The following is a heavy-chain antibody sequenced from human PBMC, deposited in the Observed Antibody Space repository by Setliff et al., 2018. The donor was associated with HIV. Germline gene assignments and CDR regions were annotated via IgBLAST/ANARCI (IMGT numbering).Heavy chain of an antibody. Sequence: GGSLRLSCVGSGFAFGTYTINWVRQVPGKGLEWVAVIWYDGSNKYYADSVRGRFITSRDNSKSTVFLHMNSLRAEDTAVYYCARDPHYYDSSGYYWDYWGQGALVTVSS. CDR3: ARDPHYYDSSGYYWDY. CDR1: GFAFGTYT. CDR2: IWYDGSNK. V-gene: IGHV3-33*08. D-gene: IGHD3-22*01. J-gene: IGHJ4*02.